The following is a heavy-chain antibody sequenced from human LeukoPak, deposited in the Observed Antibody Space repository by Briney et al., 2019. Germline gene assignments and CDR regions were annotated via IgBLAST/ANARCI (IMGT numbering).Heavy chain of an antibody. CDR1: GFTFSSYW. CDR3: TKLRVGDHYYHSYMDV. J-gene: IGHJ6*03. V-gene: IGHV3-74*01. D-gene: IGHD3-16*01. Sequence: TGGSLRLSCAASGFTFSSYWMHWVRQAPGKGLVWVSRINSDGSSTSYADSVKGRFTISRDNAKNTLYLQMNSLRAEDTAVYYCTKLRVGDHYYHSYMDVWGKGTAVTVSS. CDR2: INSDGSST.